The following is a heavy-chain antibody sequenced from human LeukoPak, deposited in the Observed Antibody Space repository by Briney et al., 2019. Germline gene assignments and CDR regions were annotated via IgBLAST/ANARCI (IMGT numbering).Heavy chain of an antibody. CDR2: INAGNGNT. Sequence: RASVKVSCKASGYTFINYAINWGRQAPGQRLEWMGWINAGNGNTKYSQKFQGRVTITRDTSASTAYMELSSLRSEDTAVYYCAGGPRAAADDYWGQGTLVTVSS. V-gene: IGHV1-3*01. J-gene: IGHJ4*02. D-gene: IGHD6-13*01. CDR3: AGGPRAAADDY. CDR1: GYTFINYA.